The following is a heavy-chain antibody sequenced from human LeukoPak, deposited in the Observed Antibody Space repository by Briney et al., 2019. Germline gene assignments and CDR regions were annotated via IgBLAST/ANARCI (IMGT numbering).Heavy chain of an antibody. D-gene: IGHD1-26*01. CDR1: SYSISSGYY. J-gene: IGHJ4*02. CDR2: FYHSGIT. CDR3: AKVAVGVTKSFDY. V-gene: IGHV4-38-2*01. Sequence: SETLSLTCAVSSYSISSGYYWGWIRQRPGNGLEWIGSFYHSGITYYNPSLKSRVTISVDTSKNQFSLKLRSVTAADTAVYYCAKVAVGVTKSFDYWGQGTLVTVSS.